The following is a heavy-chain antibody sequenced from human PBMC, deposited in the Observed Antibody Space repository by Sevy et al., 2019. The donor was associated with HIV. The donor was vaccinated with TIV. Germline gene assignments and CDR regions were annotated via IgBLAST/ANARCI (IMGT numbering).Heavy chain of an antibody. CDR2: ISSNGGST. CDR3: VKDYDFWSGYSLWYYGMDV. V-gene: IGHV3-64D*06. Sequence: GGSLRLSCSASEFTFSSYAMHWVRQAPGKGLEYVSAISSNGGSTYYADSVKGRFTISRDNSKNTLYLQMSSLRAEDTAVYYCVKDYDFWSGYSLWYYGMDVWGQGTTVTVSS. CDR1: EFTFSSYA. D-gene: IGHD3-3*01. J-gene: IGHJ6*02.